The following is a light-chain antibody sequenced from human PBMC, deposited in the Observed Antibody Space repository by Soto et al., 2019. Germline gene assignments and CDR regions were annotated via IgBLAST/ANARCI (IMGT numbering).Light chain of an antibody. V-gene: IGKV4-1*01. CDR3: QQYYSTPYT. CDR2: WAS. J-gene: IGKJ2*01. CDR1: QTLLFSSHNKTF. Sequence: DIVMTQSPDSLAVSLGERATIYCKSSQTLLFSSHNKTFLAWYQQKPGQPPKLLVHWASTRESGVPDRFSGSGSETDFTLTITSLQAADVAVYYCQQYYSTPYTFGQGTKLEIK.